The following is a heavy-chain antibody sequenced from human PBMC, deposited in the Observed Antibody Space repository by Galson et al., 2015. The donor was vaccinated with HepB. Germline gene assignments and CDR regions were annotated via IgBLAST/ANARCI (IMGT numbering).Heavy chain of an antibody. D-gene: IGHD1-26*01. CDR3: ARVPSDEPRIVGATTVYYYGMDV. Sequence: SLRLSCAASGFTSSSYSMNWVRQAPGKGLEWVSSISSSSSYIYYADSVKGRFTISRDNAKNSLYLQMNSLRAEDTAVYYCARVPSDEPRIVGATTVYYYGMDVWGQGTTVTVSS. CDR1: GFTSSSYS. J-gene: IGHJ6*02. V-gene: IGHV3-21*01. CDR2: ISSSSSYI.